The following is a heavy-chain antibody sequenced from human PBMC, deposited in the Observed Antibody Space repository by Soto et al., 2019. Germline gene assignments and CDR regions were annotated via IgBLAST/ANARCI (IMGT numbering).Heavy chain of an antibody. D-gene: IGHD3-3*01. Sequence: EVQLVESGGGLVQPGRSLKLSCAASGFTFDEYSMHWVRQAPGKGLEWVSGINWNSADIGYADSVKGRFAISRDNAKNSLYLQLNSLRAEDTAFYYCVKDGRFFCQMPHYFMGVWGKGTTVTVS. CDR2: INWNSADI. V-gene: IGHV3-9*01. J-gene: IGHJ6*03. CDR1: GFTFDEYS. CDR3: VKDGRFFCQMPHYFMGV.